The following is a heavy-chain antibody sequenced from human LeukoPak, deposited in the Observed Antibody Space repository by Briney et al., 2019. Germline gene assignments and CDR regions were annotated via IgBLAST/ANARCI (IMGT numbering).Heavy chain of an antibody. CDR3: ASPSWSRDGYNGIDY. CDR2: IYPGDSDT. Sequence: GESLKISCKGSGYIFTSYWIGWVRQMPGKGLEWMGIIYPGDSDTRYSPSFQGQVTISADKSISTAYLQWSSLKASDTAMYYCASPSWSRDGYNGIDYWGQGTLVTVSS. J-gene: IGHJ4*02. D-gene: IGHD5-24*01. CDR1: GYIFTSYW. V-gene: IGHV5-51*01.